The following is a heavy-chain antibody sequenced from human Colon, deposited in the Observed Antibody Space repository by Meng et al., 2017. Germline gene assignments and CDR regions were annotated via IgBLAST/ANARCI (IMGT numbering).Heavy chain of an antibody. J-gene: IGHJ3*02. Sequence: ASVKVFCKASGYTSTTYAMNWVRQAPGQGLEWMGWINTNTGNPTYAQGFTGRFVFSLDTSVSTAFLQISSLKAEDTAVYYCARDETRLPSNTYYYTPDAFDIWGLGTMVTVSS. V-gene: IGHV7-4-1*02. D-gene: IGHD2/OR15-2a*01. CDR3: ARDETRLPSNTYYYTPDAFDI. CDR2: INTNTGNP. CDR1: GYTSTTYA.